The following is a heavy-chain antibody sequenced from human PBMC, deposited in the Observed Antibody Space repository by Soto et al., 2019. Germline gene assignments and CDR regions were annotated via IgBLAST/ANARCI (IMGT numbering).Heavy chain of an antibody. D-gene: IGHD3-10*01. J-gene: IGHJ5*02. Sequence: PSETLSLTCAVSGGSISSGGYSWSWIRQPPGKGLEWIGDIYHSGSTYYNPSLKSRVTISVDRSKNQFSLKLSSVTAADTAVYYCARDRPVLLWFGEPMVPFDPWGQGTLVTVSS. V-gene: IGHV4-30-2*01. CDR1: GGSISSGGYS. CDR3: ARDRPVLLWFGEPMVPFDP. CDR2: IYHSGST.